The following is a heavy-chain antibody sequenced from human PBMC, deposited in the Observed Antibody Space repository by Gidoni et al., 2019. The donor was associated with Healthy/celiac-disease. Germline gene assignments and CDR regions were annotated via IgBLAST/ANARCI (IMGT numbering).Heavy chain of an antibody. CDR2: IYYSGST. CDR3: ARHKIGDIVVVPAAIPFDY. D-gene: IGHD2-2*01. Sequence: QLQLQESGPGLVKPSETLSLTCTVSGGTISSSSYYWGWIRQPPGKGLEWIGSIYYSGSTYYNPSLKSRVTISVETSKNQFSLKLSSVTAADTAVYYCARHKIGDIVVVPAAIPFDYWGQGTLVTVSS. CDR1: GGTISSSSYY. J-gene: IGHJ4*02. V-gene: IGHV4-39*01.